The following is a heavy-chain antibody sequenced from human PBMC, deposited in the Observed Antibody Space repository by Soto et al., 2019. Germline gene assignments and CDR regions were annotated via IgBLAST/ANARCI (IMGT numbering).Heavy chain of an antibody. J-gene: IGHJ4*02. D-gene: IGHD6-13*01. CDR2: IYYSGST. CDR1: GGSISSSSYY. CDR3: ARRGSSSWYGY. Sequence: QLQLQESGPGLVKPSETLSLTCTVSGGSISSSSYYWGWIRQPPGKGLEWIGSIYYSGSTYYNPSLKSRVTTSVETSKNQFSLKLSSVTAADTAVYYCARRGSSSWYGYWGQGTLVTVSS. V-gene: IGHV4-39*01.